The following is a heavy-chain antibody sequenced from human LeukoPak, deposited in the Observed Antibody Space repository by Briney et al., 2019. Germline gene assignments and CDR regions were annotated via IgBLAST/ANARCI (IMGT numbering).Heavy chain of an antibody. Sequence: GGSLRLSCEGSGFTFSNFWMSWVRQAPEKGLEWVANIKKDGSEIYYVDSVKGRFTISRDNAKKSLYLQMNSLRAEDTAVYYCAKEGGVYSTPYYMDVWGKGTTVTVSS. D-gene: IGHD1-26*01. CDR1: GFTFSNFW. CDR3: AKEGGVYSTPYYMDV. J-gene: IGHJ6*03. CDR2: IKKDGSEI. V-gene: IGHV3-7*01.